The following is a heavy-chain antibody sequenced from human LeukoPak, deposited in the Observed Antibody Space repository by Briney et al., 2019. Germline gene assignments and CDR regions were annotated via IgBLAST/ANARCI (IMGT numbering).Heavy chain of an antibody. CDR1: GYTFTSYG. CDR3: ARDGQIYCSGGSCYSTAFDI. CDR2: ISAYNGNT. D-gene: IGHD2-15*01. J-gene: IGHJ3*02. Sequence: ASVKVSCKASGYTFTSYGISWVRQAPGQGLEWMGWISAYNGNTNYAQKLQGRVTMTTDTSTSTAYMELRSLRSDDTAVYYCARDGQIYCSGGSCYSTAFDIWGQGTMVTASS. V-gene: IGHV1-18*01.